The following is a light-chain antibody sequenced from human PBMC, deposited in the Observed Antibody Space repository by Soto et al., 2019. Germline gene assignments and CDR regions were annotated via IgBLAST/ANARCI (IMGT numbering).Light chain of an antibody. Sequence: TQSPRTLSLSRGDRDTLSCRASQSVSTSYLAWYQQNPGQAPRLLIYGASSRATGIPDRFSGSGSGTDFTLTISGLEAEDFAVYYCQQYGNSRGTFGEGTKVDI. V-gene: IGKV3-20*01. CDR2: GAS. CDR3: QQYGNSRGT. CDR1: QSVSTSY. J-gene: IGKJ1*01.